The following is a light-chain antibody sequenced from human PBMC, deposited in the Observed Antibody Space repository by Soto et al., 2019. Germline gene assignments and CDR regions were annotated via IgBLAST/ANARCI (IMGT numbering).Light chain of an antibody. J-gene: IGLJ3*02. V-gene: IGLV3-21*04. CDR3: QLWNSSSDQGV. Sequence: SSELTQPPSVSVAPEKTATITCGGDNIGINAVHWYQQKPGQAPLLVVYYDSDRPSGIPERFSGSTSGNTATLTISRVEAEDEDDYYCQLWNSSSDQGVFGGGTKLTVL. CDR2: YDS. CDR1: NIGINA.